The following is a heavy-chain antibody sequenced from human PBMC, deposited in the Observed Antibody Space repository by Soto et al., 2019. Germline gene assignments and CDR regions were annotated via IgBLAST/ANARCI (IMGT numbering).Heavy chain of an antibody. CDR3: ARGRTYYYDSSGYYTYYFDY. CDR2: IYYSGST. J-gene: IGHJ4*02. D-gene: IGHD3-22*01. CDR1: GGSISSGGYY. V-gene: IGHV4-31*03. Sequence: SETLSLTCTVSGGSISSGGYYWSWIRQHPGKGLEWIGYIYYSGSTYYNPSLKSRVTISVDTSKNQFSLKLSSVTAADTAVYYCARGRTYYYDSSGYYTYYFDYWGQGTLVTVSS.